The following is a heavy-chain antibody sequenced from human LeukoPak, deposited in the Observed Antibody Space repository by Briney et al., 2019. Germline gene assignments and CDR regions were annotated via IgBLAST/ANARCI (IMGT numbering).Heavy chain of an antibody. V-gene: IGHV1-69*04. D-gene: IGHD2-2*02. J-gene: IGHJ5*02. CDR3: ARDEGYCSSTSCYTFWFDP. CDR1: GYTFTSYG. Sequence: SVKVSCKASGYTFTSYGISWVRQAPGQGLEWMGRIIPILGIANYAQKFQGRVTITADKSTSTAYMELSSLRSEDTAVYYCARDEGYCSSTSCYTFWFDPWGQGTLVTVSS. CDR2: IIPILGIA.